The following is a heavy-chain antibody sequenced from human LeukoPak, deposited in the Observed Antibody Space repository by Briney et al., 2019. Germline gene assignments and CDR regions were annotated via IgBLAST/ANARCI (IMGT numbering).Heavy chain of an antibody. J-gene: IGHJ4*02. CDR1: GGSISSYF. CDR2: IYYTGST. D-gene: IGHD6-25*01. V-gene: IGHV4-59*01. Sequence: SETLSLTCTVSGGSISSYFWSWLRQPPGKGLEYIGNIYYTGSTNYSPSLKSRVTISVDTSKNQFSLKLRSVTAADTAVYYCARRRGSTPGHFDYWGQGTLVAVSS. CDR3: ARRRGSTPGHFDY.